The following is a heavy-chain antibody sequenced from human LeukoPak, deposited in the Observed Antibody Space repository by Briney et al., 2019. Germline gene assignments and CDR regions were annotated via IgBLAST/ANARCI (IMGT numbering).Heavy chain of an antibody. V-gene: IGHV3-30-3*01. D-gene: IGHD2-15*01. CDR3: ARGGLVVPATPSFDS. CDR1: GFTFSSYS. CDR2: ISYDGSSK. Sequence: PGGSLRLSCAASGFTFSSYSIHWVRQAPGKGLDWVAVISYDGSSKYYSDSVKGRFTISRDNSQNTLYLQMNSLTTEDTARYYCARGGLVVPATPSFDSWGQGTLVTVSS. J-gene: IGHJ4*02.